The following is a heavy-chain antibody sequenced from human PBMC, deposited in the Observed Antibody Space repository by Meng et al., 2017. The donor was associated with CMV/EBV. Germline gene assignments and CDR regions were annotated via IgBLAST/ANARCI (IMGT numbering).Heavy chain of an antibody. Sequence: GSLRLSCAVYGGSFSGYYWSWIRQPPGKGLEWIGEINHSGSTNYNPSLKSRVTISVDTSKNQFSLKLSSVTAADTAVYYCATHILANYYDSSGYVYWGQGTLVTVSS. V-gene: IGHV4-34*01. J-gene: IGHJ4*02. CDR3: ATHILANYYDSSGYVY. D-gene: IGHD3-22*01. CDR2: INHSGST. CDR1: GGSFSGYY.